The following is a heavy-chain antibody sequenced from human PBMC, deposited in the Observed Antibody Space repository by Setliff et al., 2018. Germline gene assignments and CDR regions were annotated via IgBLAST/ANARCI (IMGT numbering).Heavy chain of an antibody. D-gene: IGHD2-2*01. Sequence: PSETLSLTCAVSGGSISSGGYSWSWIRQPPGKGLEWIGYIYHSGSTNYNPSLKSRVTISADTSKNLLSLKLSSVTAADTAVYYCAKEYVEISFVSNSHRHYGMDVWGQGTTVTVSS. J-gene: IGHJ6*02. V-gene: IGHV4-30-2*01. CDR2: IYHSGST. CDR1: GGSISSGGYS. CDR3: AKEYVEISFVSNSHRHYGMDV.